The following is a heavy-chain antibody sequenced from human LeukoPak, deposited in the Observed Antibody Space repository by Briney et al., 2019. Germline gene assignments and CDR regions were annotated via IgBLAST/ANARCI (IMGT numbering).Heavy chain of an antibody. D-gene: IGHD3-16*02. V-gene: IGHV3-30*02. Sequence: GGSLRLSCAASGFTFSSYGMHWVRQAPGKGLEWVAFIRYDGSNKYYADSVKGRFTISRDNSKNTLYLQMNSLRAEDTAVYYCAKNGGVIVSFDYWGQGTLVTVSS. J-gene: IGHJ4*02. CDR2: IRYDGSNK. CDR1: GFTFSSYG. CDR3: AKNGGVIVSFDY.